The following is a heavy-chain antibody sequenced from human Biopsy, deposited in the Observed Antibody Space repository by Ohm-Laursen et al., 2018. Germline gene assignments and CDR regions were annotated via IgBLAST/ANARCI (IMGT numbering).Heavy chain of an antibody. CDR2: IYTSGIT. CDR1: GGSLSSYS. J-gene: IGHJ5*02. Sequence: SDTLSFTSIVSGGSLSSYSWSWIRQPTGKGLEWIGQIYTSGITNYNPSLKSRVTTSVDTSKNKLSLRVSSVTAADTAVYYCARDRDRRGWFDPWGQGTLVTVSS. D-gene: IGHD1-14*01. CDR3: ARDRDRRGWFDP. V-gene: IGHV4-4*07.